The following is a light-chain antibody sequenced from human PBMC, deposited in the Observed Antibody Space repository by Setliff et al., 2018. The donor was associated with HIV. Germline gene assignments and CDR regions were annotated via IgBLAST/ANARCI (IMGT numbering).Light chain of an antibody. J-gene: IGLJ1*01. Sequence: QTVVTQEPSFSVSPGGTVTLTCGLSSGSVSTNYYPSWYQQTPGQAPRTLIYSTKTRYSGAPDRFSGSILGNKAALTITGAQADDESYYYCMLYMGSGIYVFGTGTKVTVL. V-gene: IGLV8-61*01. CDR1: SGSVSTNYY. CDR2: STK. CDR3: MLYMGSGIYV.